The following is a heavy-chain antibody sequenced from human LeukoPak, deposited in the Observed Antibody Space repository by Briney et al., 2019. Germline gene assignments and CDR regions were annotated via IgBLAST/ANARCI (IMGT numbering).Heavy chain of an antibody. CDR3: ARRAVTTGYFDY. Sequence: KGGESLKISCKGSGYSFTSYWIAWVRQMPGKGLEWMEIIYPGDFDTRYSPSFQGQVSISADKSISTAYLQWSSLKASDTAVYYCARRAVTTGYFDYWGQGSLVTVSS. CDR1: GYSFTSYW. CDR2: IYPGDFDT. J-gene: IGHJ4*02. V-gene: IGHV5-51*01. D-gene: IGHD4-17*01.